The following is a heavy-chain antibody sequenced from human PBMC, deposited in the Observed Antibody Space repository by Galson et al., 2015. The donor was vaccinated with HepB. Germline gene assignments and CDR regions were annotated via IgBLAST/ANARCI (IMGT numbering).Heavy chain of an antibody. CDR3: ARMWDYYGSGSHGFDY. CDR2: IYPGDSDT. J-gene: IGHJ4*02. Sequence: QSGAEVKQPGESLRISCKGSEYNFASYWIGWVRQMPGKGLEWMGIIYPGDSDTRYSPSFQGQVTISADKSIKTAYLQWSSLEASDTAIYYCARMWDYYGSGSHGFDYWGQGTLVTVSS. CDR1: EYNFASYW. V-gene: IGHV5-51*01. D-gene: IGHD3-10*01.